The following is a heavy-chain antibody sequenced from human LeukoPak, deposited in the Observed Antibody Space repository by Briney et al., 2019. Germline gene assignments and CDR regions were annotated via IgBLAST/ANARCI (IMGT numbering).Heavy chain of an antibody. J-gene: IGHJ4*02. CDR2: INGSGGST. D-gene: IGHD2-2*01. CDR3: AKDGCSSTSCYAEGLFDY. CDR1: GFTFSSYA. V-gene: IGHV3-23*01. Sequence: GGSLRLPCAASGFTFSSYAMSWVRQAPGKGLEWVSAINGSGGSTYYADSVKGRFTISRDNSKNTLYLQMNSLRAEDTAVYYCAKDGCSSTSCYAEGLFDYWGQGTLVTVSS.